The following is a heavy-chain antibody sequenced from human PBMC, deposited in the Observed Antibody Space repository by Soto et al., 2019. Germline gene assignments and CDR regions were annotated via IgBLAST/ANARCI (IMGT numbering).Heavy chain of an antibody. Sequence: QVQLVESGGGVVQPGRSLRLSCAASGFTFSSYGMHWVRQAPGKGLEWVAVISYDGSNKYYADSVKGRFTISRDNSKNTLYLQMTSLRAEDTAVYYCAKEAIFGVVYYYYYMDVWGKGTTVTVSS. V-gene: IGHV3-30*18. J-gene: IGHJ6*03. CDR3: AKEAIFGVVYYYYYMDV. CDR1: GFTFSSYG. CDR2: ISYDGSNK. D-gene: IGHD3-3*01.